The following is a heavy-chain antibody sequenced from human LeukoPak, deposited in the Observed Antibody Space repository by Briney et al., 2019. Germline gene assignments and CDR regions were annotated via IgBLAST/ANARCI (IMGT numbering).Heavy chain of an antibody. CDR3: ARRSSGEGLFDY. Sequence: TSETLSLTCTVSGGSISCSSYYWGWIRQPPGKGLEWIGSIFYSGNTYYNASLKSRVTISVDTSKNHFSLKLSSVTSADTAVYYCARRSSGEGLFDYWGQGTLVTVSS. V-gene: IGHV4-39*02. CDR2: IFYSGNT. J-gene: IGHJ4*02. D-gene: IGHD3-22*01. CDR1: GGSISCSSYY.